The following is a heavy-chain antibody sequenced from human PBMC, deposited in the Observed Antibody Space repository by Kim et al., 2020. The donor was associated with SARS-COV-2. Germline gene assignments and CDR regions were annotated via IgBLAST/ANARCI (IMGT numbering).Heavy chain of an antibody. CDR2: ISYDGSNK. D-gene: IGHD2-2*03. CDR1: GFTFSSYA. J-gene: IGHJ4*02. Sequence: GGSLRLPCAASGFTFSSYAMHWVRQAPGKGLEWVAVISYDGSNKYYADSVKGRFTISRDNSKNTLYLQMNSLRAEDTAVYYCARALDIVVVPAAIGYWGQGTLVTVSS. CDR3: ARALDIVVVPAAIGY. V-gene: IGHV3-30-3*01.